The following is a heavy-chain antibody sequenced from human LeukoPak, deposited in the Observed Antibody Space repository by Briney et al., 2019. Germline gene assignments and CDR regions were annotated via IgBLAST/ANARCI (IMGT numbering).Heavy chain of an antibody. CDR2: INHSGRT. CDR3: AKYGPGSGSYSTSWYFHQ. V-gene: IGHV4-34*01. CDR1: GGSFSDYY. D-gene: IGHD1-26*01. Sequence: PSETLSLTCAVYGGSFSDYYWTWIRQSPGKGLEWIGEINHSGRTNYNPSLESRVTISLDTSKNQFSLKLNSVTGADTAVYYCAKYGPGSGSYSTSWYFHQRGQGTLVTVSS. J-gene: IGHJ4*02.